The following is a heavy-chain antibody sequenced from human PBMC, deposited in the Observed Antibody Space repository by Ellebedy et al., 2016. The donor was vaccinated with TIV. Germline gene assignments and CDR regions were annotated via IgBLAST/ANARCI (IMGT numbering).Heavy chain of an antibody. Sequence: MPSETLSLTCAVYGGSFSGYYWSWIRQPPGKGLEWIGEINHSGRTNYNPSLKSRVTISVDTSKNQFSLKLSSVTAADTAVYYCARDVGATPARPSPNWFDPWGQGTLVTVSS. CDR2: INHSGRT. V-gene: IGHV4-34*01. D-gene: IGHD2-2*01. CDR1: GGSFSGYY. J-gene: IGHJ5*02. CDR3: ARDVGATPARPSPNWFDP.